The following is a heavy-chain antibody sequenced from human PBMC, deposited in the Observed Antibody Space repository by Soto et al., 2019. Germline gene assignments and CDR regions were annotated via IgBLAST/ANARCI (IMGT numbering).Heavy chain of an antibody. Sequence: GGSLRLSCAASGFTFSSYWMSWVRQAPGKGLEWVANIKQDGSEKYYADSVKGRFTISRDNSKNTLYLQMNSLRAEDTAVYYCAKDHDYGVYYGMDVWGQGTTVTVSS. J-gene: IGHJ6*02. CDR1: GFTFSSYW. CDR3: AKDHDYGVYYGMDV. V-gene: IGHV3-7*01. D-gene: IGHD4-17*01. CDR2: IKQDGSEK.